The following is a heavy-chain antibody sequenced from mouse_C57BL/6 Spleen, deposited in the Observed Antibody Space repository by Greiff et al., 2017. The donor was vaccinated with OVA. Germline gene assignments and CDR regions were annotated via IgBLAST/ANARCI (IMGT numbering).Heavy chain of an antibody. D-gene: IGHD2-12*01. CDR1: GYTFTSYW. J-gene: IGHJ4*01. V-gene: IGHV1-61*01. CDR3: ESRYNYDVGYYAMDY. CDR2: IYPPTSDT. Sequence: QVQLQQPGAELVRPGSSVKLSCKASGYTFTSYWMDWVKQRPGQGLEWIGNIYPPTSDTHYNQKFKDKATLTVDKSSSTAYMQLSSLTSEDSADYYGESRYNYDVGYYAMDYWGQGTTVTVSS.